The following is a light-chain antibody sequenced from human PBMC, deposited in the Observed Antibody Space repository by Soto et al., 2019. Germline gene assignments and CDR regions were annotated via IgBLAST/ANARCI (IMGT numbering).Light chain of an antibody. CDR1: SSDVGTYNL. V-gene: IGLV2-23*01. Sequence: QSVLTQPASVSGSPGQSITISCTGASSDVGTYNLVSWYQQHPGKAPKLMIYEGSKRPSGVSNRFSGSTSGNTASLTISGLQVEDEAHYYCCSYAGSGTYVFGTGTRSPS. CDR2: EGS. CDR3: CSYAGSGTYV. J-gene: IGLJ1*01.